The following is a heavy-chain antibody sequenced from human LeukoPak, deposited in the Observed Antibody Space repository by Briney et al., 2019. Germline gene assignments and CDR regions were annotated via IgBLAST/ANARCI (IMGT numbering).Heavy chain of an antibody. CDR3: ARVSYCSSTSCYQDAFDI. CDR2: IYYSGST. J-gene: IGHJ3*02. V-gene: IGHV4-59*01. D-gene: IGHD2-2*01. Sequence: PSETLSLTCTVSGGSISSYYWSWIRQPPGKGLEWIGYIYYSGSTNYNPSLKSRVTISVDTSKNQFSLKLSSVTAADTAVYYCARVSYCSSTSCYQDAFDIWGQGTMVTVSS. CDR1: GGSISSYY.